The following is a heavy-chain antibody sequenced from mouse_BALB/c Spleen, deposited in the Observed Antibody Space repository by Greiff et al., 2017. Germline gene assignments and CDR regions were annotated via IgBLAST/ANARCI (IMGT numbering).Heavy chain of an antibody. D-gene: IGHD1-1*01. V-gene: IGHV1-5*01. CDR1: GYTFTSYW. CDR2: IYPGNSDT. CDR3: TRDYYGSSPYAMDY. Sequence: VQLQQSGTVLARPGASVKMSCKASGYTFTSYWMHWVKRRPGQGLEWIGAIYPGNSDTSYNQKFKGKAKLTAVTSTSTAYMELSSLTNEDSAVYYCTRDYYGSSPYAMDYWGQGTSVTVSS. J-gene: IGHJ4*01.